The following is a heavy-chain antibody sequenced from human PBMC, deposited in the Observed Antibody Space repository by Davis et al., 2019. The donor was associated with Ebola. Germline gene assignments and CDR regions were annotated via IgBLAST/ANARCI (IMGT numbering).Heavy chain of an antibody. CDR3: ARLKAKGWFDP. V-gene: IGHV4-34*01. CDR2: INHSGST. Sequence: MPSETLSPTCAVYGGSFSGYYWSWIRQPPGKGLEWIGEINHSGSTNYNPSLKSRVTISVDTSKNQFSLKLSSVTAADTAVYYCARLKAKGWFDPWGQGTLVTVSS. CDR1: GGSFSGYY. J-gene: IGHJ5*02.